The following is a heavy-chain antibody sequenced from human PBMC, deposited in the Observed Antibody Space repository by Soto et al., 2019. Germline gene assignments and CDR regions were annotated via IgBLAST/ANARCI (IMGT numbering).Heavy chain of an antibody. Sequence: QVQLQESGPGLVKPSETLSLSCTVSGGSVSGYYWSWIRQPPGKGLEWIGYIYYRGTTNFKPSLTSRVPLSVDTSTNHFSLKLTSVTAADTARYYCARTTLKGPLPVPNSFDLWGQGTIVTVSS. J-gene: IGHJ3*01. D-gene: IGHD1-1*01. V-gene: IGHV4-59*02. CDR2: IYYRGTT. CDR1: GGSVSGYY. CDR3: ARTTLKGPLPVPNSFDL.